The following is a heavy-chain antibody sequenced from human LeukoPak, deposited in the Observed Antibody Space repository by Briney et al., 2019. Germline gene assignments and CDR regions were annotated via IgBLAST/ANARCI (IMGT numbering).Heavy chain of an antibody. Sequence: ASVKVSCKPPGYTFINHYIHWVRQAPGQGLEWMGVIRPTDGSTSYARNFQGRLSMTSDTSTSTAYMELSSLRSEDTAIYYCTRTINSWFDPWGQGTPVSVSS. J-gene: IGHJ5*02. CDR1: GYTFINHY. CDR3: TRTINSWFDP. D-gene: IGHD3-9*01. V-gene: IGHV1-46*01. CDR2: IRPTDGST.